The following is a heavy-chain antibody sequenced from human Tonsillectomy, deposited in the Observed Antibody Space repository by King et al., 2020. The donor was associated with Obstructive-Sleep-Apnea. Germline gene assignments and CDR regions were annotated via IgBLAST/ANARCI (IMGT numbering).Heavy chain of an antibody. CDR3: ARGVEYSSSSRAFDI. J-gene: IGHJ3*02. CDR1: GFTFSSYS. D-gene: IGHD6-6*01. Sequence: QLVQSGGGLVKPGGSLRLSCAASGFTFSSYSMNWVRQAPGKGLEWVSSISSSSSYIYYADSMKGRFTISRDNARNSLYLQMNSLRAEDTAVYYCARGVEYSSSSRAFDIWGQGTMVTVSS. V-gene: IGHV3-21*01. CDR2: ISSSSSYI.